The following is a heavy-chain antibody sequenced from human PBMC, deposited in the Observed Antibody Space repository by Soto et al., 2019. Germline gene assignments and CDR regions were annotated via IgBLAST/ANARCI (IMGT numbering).Heavy chain of an antibody. J-gene: IGHJ4*02. CDR2: ISGSGGST. V-gene: IGHV3-23*01. CDR3: AKAPGGYCSGGSGYLDY. Sequence: EVQMLESGGGLVQPGGSLRLSCAASGFTFSSYAMSWVRQAPGKGLEWVSAISGSGGSTYYADSVKGRFTISRDNSKNSLYLQRNSLRAEDTAVYYCAKAPGGYCSGGSGYLDYWGQGTLVTVSS. D-gene: IGHD2-15*01. CDR1: GFTFSSYA.